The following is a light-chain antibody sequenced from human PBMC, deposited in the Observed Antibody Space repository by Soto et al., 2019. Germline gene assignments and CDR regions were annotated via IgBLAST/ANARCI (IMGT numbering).Light chain of an antibody. Sequence: DIQMTQSPSTLSASVGDRVTITCRASQSISSWLAWYQQKPGKAPKLLIYKASSLESGVPSRFSGSGSGTEFTLTIRSLQPDDFATYYFQQYNSLWTFGQGTKVEIK. J-gene: IGKJ1*01. CDR3: QQYNSLWT. CDR2: KAS. CDR1: QSISSW. V-gene: IGKV1-5*03.